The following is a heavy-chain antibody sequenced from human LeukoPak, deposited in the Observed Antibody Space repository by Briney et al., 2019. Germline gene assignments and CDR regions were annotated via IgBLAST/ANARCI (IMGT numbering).Heavy chain of an antibody. D-gene: IGHD2-2*01. CDR2: ISAYNGNT. J-gene: IGHJ6*03. CDR1: GYTFISYG. CDR3: ARVYQLHYYYYMDV. Sequence: ASVKVSCKASGYTFISYGISWVRQAPGQGLEWMGWISAYNGNTNYAQKLQGRVTMTTDTSTSTAYMELRSLRSDDTAVYYCARVYQLHYYYYMDVWGKGTTVTVSS. V-gene: IGHV1-18*01.